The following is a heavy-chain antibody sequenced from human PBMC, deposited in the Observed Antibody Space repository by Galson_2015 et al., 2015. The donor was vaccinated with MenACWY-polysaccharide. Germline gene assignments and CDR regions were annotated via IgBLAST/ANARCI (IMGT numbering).Heavy chain of an antibody. CDR3: AKDRTAAASDGDY. V-gene: IGHV3-30*02. D-gene: IGHD6-13*01. CDR2: IRYDGRDK. J-gene: IGHJ4*02. CDR1: GFTFSSYA. Sequence: SLRLSCAASGFTFSSYAMHWVRQALGKGLKWVAFIRYDGRDKYYADSVKGRFTLSRDNSKNTLYLQMDSLRAEDTAVYYCAKDRTAAASDGDYWGQGTLVTVSS.